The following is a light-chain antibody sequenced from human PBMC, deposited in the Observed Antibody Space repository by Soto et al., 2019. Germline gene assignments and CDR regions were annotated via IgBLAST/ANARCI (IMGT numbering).Light chain of an antibody. CDR3: QSYDSTVSVV. CDR2: EHN. V-gene: IGLV6-57*04. Sequence: LTQPHSVSESPGKTVTVSCTRDSGSIASSSVQWFQQRPGSAPTTVIYEHNQRPSGVPDRFSGSIDSSSNSASLTISGLRAEDEADYYCQSYDSTVSVVFGGGTKLTVL. J-gene: IGLJ2*01. CDR1: SGSIASSS.